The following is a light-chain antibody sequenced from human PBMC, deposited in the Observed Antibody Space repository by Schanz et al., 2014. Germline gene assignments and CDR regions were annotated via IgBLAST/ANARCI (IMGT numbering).Light chain of an antibody. J-gene: IGLJ3*02. V-gene: IGLV2-14*03. CDR3: TSYTSTDTWL. Sequence: QSVLTQPASVSGSPGQSITISCTGTSSDVGNYNYVSWYRHHPGKAPKLIIFDVTSRPSGVSNRFSGSKSGNTASLTISGLQAEDEADYYCTSYTSTDTWLFGGGTKLTVL. CDR2: DVT. CDR1: SSDVGNYNY.